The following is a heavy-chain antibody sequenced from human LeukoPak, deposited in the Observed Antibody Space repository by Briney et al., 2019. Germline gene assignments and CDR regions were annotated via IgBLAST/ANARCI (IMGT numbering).Heavy chain of an antibody. J-gene: IGHJ3*01. CDR2: IRDKANSYTT. Sequence: GGSLRLSCAASGFTFSDHYMQWVRRAPGKGLEWVGRIRDKANSYTTEYAASVKDRFTISRDDSKNSMYLQMNSLKTEDTAVYYCARERWRSGSYHDAFDVWGQGTMVTVSS. V-gene: IGHV3-72*01. D-gene: IGHD1-26*01. CDR1: GFTFSDHY. CDR3: ARERWRSGSYHDAFDV.